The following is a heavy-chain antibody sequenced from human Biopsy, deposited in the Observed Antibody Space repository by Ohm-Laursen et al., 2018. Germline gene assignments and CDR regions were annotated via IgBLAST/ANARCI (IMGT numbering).Heavy chain of an antibody. CDR1: GKTFSDYQ. D-gene: IGHD2-15*01. J-gene: IGHJ4*02. CDR3: GNEVHGRDY. Sequence: GTLSLTCAVFGKTFSDYQWSWIRQPPGKGLEWIGQINQAGTTNYNPSLKSRVSISADASRYEFSLRLTSVTAADAAVYLCGNEVHGRDYWGLGAQVTVSS. CDR2: INQAGTT. V-gene: IGHV4-34*08.